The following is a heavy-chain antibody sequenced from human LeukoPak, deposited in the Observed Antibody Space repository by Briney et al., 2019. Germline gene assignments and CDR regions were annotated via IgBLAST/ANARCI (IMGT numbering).Heavy chain of an antibody. CDR3: AGVVALYSSGWNAFDP. Sequence: PGGSLRLSCAASEFTFSDYSMNWVRQAPGKGLEWVSSITTSSTYKYYADSVKGRFTIFRDNAKNSLYLQMNSLRAEDTAVYYCAGVVALYSSGWNAFDPWGQGTLVTVSS. CDR1: EFTFSDYS. CDR2: ITTSSTYK. V-gene: IGHV3-21*01. J-gene: IGHJ5*02. D-gene: IGHD6-19*01.